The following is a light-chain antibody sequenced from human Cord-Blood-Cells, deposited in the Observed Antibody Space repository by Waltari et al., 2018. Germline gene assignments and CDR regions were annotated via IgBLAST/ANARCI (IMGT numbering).Light chain of an antibody. CDR3: QQRSNWPIT. Sequence: IVFTQSPATLSSYPGERPTLSRRASQSVSSYLAWYQQKPGQAPRLLIYDVSNRATGIPARFSGSGSGTDFTRTISSLEPEDFAVYYCQQRSNWPITFGQGTRLEIK. CDR2: DVS. J-gene: IGKJ5*01. CDR1: QSVSSY. V-gene: IGKV3-11*01.